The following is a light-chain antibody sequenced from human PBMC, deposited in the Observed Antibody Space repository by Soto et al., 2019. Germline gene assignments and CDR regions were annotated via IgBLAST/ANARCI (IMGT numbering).Light chain of an antibody. Sequence: QSVLTQPPSVSAAPGQRVTISCSGSSSNIGGNYVSWYQVVPRTAPKLLIYDNHKRHSGVPDRFSGSKSGTSATLGIADLHAGDEAHYYCGTWDINLDTVVFGGGPKVTVL. J-gene: IGLJ2*01. V-gene: IGLV1-51*01. CDR2: DNH. CDR3: GTWDINLDTVV. CDR1: SSNIGGNY.